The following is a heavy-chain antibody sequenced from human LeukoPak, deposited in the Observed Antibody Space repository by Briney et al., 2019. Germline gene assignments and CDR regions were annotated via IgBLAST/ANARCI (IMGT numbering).Heavy chain of an antibody. J-gene: IGHJ6*03. CDR1: GYTFTSYG. Sequence: APVKVSCKASGYTFTSYGISWVRQAPGQGLEWMGWISAYNGNTNYAQKLQGRVTMTTDTSTSTAYVELRSLRSDDTAVYYCARDQEWFGEIGMDVWGKGTTVTVSS. CDR3: ARDQEWFGEIGMDV. V-gene: IGHV1-18*01. CDR2: ISAYNGNT. D-gene: IGHD3-10*01.